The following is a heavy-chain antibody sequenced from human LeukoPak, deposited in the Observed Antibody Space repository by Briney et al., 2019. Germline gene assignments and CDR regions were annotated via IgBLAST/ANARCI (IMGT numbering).Heavy chain of an antibody. J-gene: IGHJ4*02. CDR2: ISGRGGST. CDR1: GLTFSSYA. D-gene: IGHD5-12*01. V-gene: IGHV3-23*01. Sequence: TGGSLRLSCAASGLTFSSYAMSWVLQAPGKGREWVSAISGRGGSTYYAESVKGRFTISRDNSKNTLYLQMNSLRAEDTAVYYCAKAGYSDLFDYWGQGTLVTVSS. CDR3: AKAGYSDLFDY.